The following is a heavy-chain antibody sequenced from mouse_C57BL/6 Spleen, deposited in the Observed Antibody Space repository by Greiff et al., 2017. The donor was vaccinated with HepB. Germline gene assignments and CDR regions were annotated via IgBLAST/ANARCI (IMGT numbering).Heavy chain of an antibody. V-gene: IGHV1-80*01. CDR3: ARSEYDYESWFAY. J-gene: IGHJ3*01. CDR2: IYPGDGDT. CDR1: GYAFSSYW. D-gene: IGHD2-4*01. Sequence: QVQLQQSGAELVKPGASVKISCKASGYAFSSYWMNWVKQRPGKGLEWIGQIYPGDGDTNYNGKFKGKATLTADKSSSTAYMQLSSLTSEDSAVYFCARSEYDYESWFAYWGQGTLVTVSA.